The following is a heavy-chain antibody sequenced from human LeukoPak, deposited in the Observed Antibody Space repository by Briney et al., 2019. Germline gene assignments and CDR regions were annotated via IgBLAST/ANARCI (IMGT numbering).Heavy chain of an antibody. D-gene: IGHD1-26*01. CDR3: ATAGPYSGSYYAFDI. V-gene: IGHV1-24*01. J-gene: IGHJ3*02. CDR1: GYTLTELS. Sequence: ASVKVSCKVSGYTLTELSMHWVRQAPGKGLEWMGGFDPEDGETIYAQKFQGRVTITEDTSTDTAYMELSSLRSEDTAVYYCATAGPYSGSYYAFDIWGQGTMVTVSS. CDR2: FDPEDGET.